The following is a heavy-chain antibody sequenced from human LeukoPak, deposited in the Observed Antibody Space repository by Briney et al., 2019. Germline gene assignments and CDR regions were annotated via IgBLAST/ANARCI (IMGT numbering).Heavy chain of an antibody. Sequence: GGSLRLSCAASGFTFSSYGMHWVRQAPGKGLEWVAVISYDGSNKYYADSVKGRFTISRDNPKNTLYLQMNSLRAEDTAVYYCAKSITMVSYYFDYWGQGTLVTVSS. J-gene: IGHJ4*02. D-gene: IGHD3-10*01. CDR1: GFTFSSYG. CDR2: ISYDGSNK. V-gene: IGHV3-30*18. CDR3: AKSITMVSYYFDY.